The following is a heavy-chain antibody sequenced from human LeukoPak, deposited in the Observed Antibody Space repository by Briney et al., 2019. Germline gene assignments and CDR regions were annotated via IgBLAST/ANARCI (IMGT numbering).Heavy chain of an antibody. CDR1: GYSFSTYP. CDR3: VRGIDTTGYFNY. CDR2: INTNTGSP. D-gene: IGHD3-22*01. Sequence: GASVKVSCKASGYSFSTYPINWVRQAPGQGLEWMGWINTNTGSPTYAQGLTGRFVFSVDTSASTAFLQINSLKAEDNALYYCVRGIDTTGYFNYWGQGTLVTVSS. J-gene: IGHJ4*02. V-gene: IGHV7-4-1*02.